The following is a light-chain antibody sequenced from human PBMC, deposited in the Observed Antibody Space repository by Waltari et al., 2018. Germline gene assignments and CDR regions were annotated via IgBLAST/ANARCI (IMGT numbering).Light chain of an antibody. CDR1: SNNVGNQG. V-gene: IGLV10-54*04. Sequence: QAGLTQPPSVSKGLRQTATLTCTGNSNNVGNQGAAWLQQHQGQPPKLLSYRNNNRPSGISDRFSASRSGNTASLTITGLQPEDEADDYCSAWDSDLSGYVFGTGTKVTVL. J-gene: IGLJ1*01. CDR2: RNN. CDR3: SAWDSDLSGYV.